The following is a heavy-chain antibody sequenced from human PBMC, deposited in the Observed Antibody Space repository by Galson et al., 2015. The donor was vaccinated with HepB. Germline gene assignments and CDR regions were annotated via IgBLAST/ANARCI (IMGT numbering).Heavy chain of an antibody. CDR3: AREPRLYGSGSYRWFDP. V-gene: IGHV6-1*01. CDR2: TYYRSKWYN. J-gene: IGHJ5*02. D-gene: IGHD3-10*01. Sequence: CAISGDSVSSNSAAWNWIRQSPSRGLEWLGRTYYRSKWYNDYAVSVKSRITINPDTSKNQFSLQLNSVTPEDTAVYYCAREPRLYGSGSYRWFDPWGQGTLVTVSS. CDR1: GDSVSSNSAA.